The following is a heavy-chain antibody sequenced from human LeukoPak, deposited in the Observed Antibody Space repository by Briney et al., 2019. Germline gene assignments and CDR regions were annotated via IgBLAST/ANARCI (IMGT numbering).Heavy chain of an antibody. J-gene: IGHJ5*02. CDR1: GFTFSSYE. CDR2: ISSSGSTI. D-gene: IGHD4-17*01. CDR3: ARVLRDGDYFA. Sequence: PGGSLRLSCAASGFTFSSYEMNWVRQAPGKGLEWVSYISSSGSTIYYADSVKGRFTISRDNAKNSLYPQMNSLRAEDTAVYYCARVLRDGDYFAWGQGTLVTVSS. V-gene: IGHV3-48*03.